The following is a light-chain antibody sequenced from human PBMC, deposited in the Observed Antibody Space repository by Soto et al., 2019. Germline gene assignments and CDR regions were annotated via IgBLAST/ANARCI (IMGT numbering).Light chain of an antibody. CDR1: SSDGGGYNY. Sequence: QSVLTQPASVSGSPGQSITISCTGTSSDGGGYNYVSWYKQHPGKAPKLMIYEASNRPSGVSNRCSGSKSGNTPSRTISGCQAEDEADYYCSLYTRSTTKVFGSGPKATV. V-gene: IGLV2-14*01. CDR3: SLYTRSTTKV. CDR2: EAS. J-gene: IGLJ1*01.